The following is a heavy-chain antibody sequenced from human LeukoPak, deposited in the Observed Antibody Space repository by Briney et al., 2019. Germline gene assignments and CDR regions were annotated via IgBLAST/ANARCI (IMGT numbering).Heavy chain of an antibody. Sequence: GGSLRLSCAASGFTFSSYSMNWVRQAPGKGLEWISYISETSSFMYYADSVKGRFTISRDNAKNSLYLQMNSLTAADTAVYYCAREWVWWELLHRRSGAFDIWGQGTMVTVSS. J-gene: IGHJ3*02. CDR1: GFTFSSYS. CDR2: ISETSSFM. CDR3: AREWVWWELLHRRSGAFDI. D-gene: IGHD1-26*01. V-gene: IGHV3-21*05.